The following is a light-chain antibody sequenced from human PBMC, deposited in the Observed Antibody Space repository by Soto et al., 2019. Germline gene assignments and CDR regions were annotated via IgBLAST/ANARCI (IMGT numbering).Light chain of an antibody. Sequence: QSALTQPASVSGSPGQSITISCTGTSNDVGGYNFVSWYQHHPGKAPKLIFYDVSNRPSGVSNRFSGSKSGNTASLTISGLQAEDEADYYCTSYTGSFTYVFGTGTKVTVL. CDR1: SNDVGGYNF. J-gene: IGLJ1*01. V-gene: IGLV2-14*03. CDR3: TSYTGSFTYV. CDR2: DVS.